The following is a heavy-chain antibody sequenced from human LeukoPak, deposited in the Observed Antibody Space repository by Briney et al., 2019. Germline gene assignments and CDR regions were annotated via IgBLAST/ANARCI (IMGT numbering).Heavy chain of an antibody. CDR3: ARAHRGVVDY. Sequence: SETLSLTCAVSGGSIISGGYSWSWIRQPPGKGLEWIGFIYQSGSTYYNPSLRSRVTISVDTSKNQFSLKLISVTAADTAVYYCARAHRGVVDYWGRGTLVTVSS. CDR2: IYQSGST. J-gene: IGHJ4*02. D-gene: IGHD3-3*01. CDR1: GGSIISGGYS. V-gene: IGHV4-30-2*01.